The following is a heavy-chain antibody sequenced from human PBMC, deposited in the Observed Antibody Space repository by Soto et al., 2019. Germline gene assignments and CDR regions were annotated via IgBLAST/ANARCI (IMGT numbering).Heavy chain of an antibody. CDR2: ISYDGSNK. Sequence: QVQLVESGGGVVQPGRSLRLSCAASGFTFSSYGMHWVRQAPGKGLEWVAVISYDGSNKYYADSVKGRFTISRDNSKNTLYLQMNSLRAEDTAVYYCAKDIVGSNYYYYGMDVWGQGTTVTVSS. V-gene: IGHV3-30*18. CDR3: AKDIVGSNYYYYGMDV. CDR1: GFTFSSYG. D-gene: IGHD3-22*01. J-gene: IGHJ6*02.